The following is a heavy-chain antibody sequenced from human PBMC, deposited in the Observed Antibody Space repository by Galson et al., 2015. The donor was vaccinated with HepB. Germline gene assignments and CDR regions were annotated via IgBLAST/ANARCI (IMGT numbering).Heavy chain of an antibody. J-gene: IGHJ5*02. CDR3: ARDPGHVGRRRGWFDP. V-gene: IGHV3-30*04. CDR2: ISYDGTN. CDR1: GFTFSSYS. Sequence: SLRLSCAASGFTFSSYSMQWVRQAPGKGLEWVSSISYDGTNNYADSVRGRFTVSRDNPENTLYLDMNRLGVEDTAMYYCARDPGHVGRRRGWFDPWGQGTLVIVSS.